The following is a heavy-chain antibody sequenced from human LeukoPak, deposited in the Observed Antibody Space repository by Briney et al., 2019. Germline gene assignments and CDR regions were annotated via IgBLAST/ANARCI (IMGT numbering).Heavy chain of an antibody. CDR2: ISYDGSNK. J-gene: IGHJ4*02. V-gene: IGHV3-30*04. CDR3: ARSPYGSGSYCDY. D-gene: IGHD3-10*01. Sequence: PGGSLRLSCAAPGFTFSSYAMHWVRQAPGKGLEWVAVISYDGSNKYYADSVKGRFTISRDNSKNTLYLQMNSLRAEDTAVYYCARSPYGSGSYCDYWGQGTLVTVSS. CDR1: GFTFSSYA.